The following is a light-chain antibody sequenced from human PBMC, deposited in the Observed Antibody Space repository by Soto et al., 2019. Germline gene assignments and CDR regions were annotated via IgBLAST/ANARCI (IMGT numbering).Light chain of an antibody. V-gene: IGKV3-20*01. J-gene: IGKJ1*01. Sequence: EIVLTQSPGTLSLSPGERATLSCRASQSVSSSYLTWYQQKPGQAPRLLIYGSSSRATGIPDRFSGSGSGKDFTLNISRLEPEDFAVFYCQQFGSSEWTFGQGTKVEIK. CDR3: QQFGSSEWT. CDR1: QSVSSSY. CDR2: GSS.